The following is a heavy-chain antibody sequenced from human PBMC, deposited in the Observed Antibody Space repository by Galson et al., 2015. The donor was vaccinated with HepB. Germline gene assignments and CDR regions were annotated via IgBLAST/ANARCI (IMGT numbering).Heavy chain of an antibody. V-gene: IGHV4-39*01. J-gene: IGHJ4*02. CDR3: AKRGDGYKPPYDY. Sequence: SETLSLTCTVSGDSISSTSYHWGWIRRPPGKGLEWIGSISYSGSAYYNPSLKSRVTISVHTSKNQFSLILSSVTAADTAVYCCAKRGDGYKPPYDYWGQGTLVSVSS. CDR1: GDSISSTSYH. D-gene: IGHD5-24*01. CDR2: ISYSGSA.